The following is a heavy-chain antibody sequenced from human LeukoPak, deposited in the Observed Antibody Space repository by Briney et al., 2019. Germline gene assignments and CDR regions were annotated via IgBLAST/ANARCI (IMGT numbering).Heavy chain of an antibody. CDR3: AGSTAGGGLESDY. D-gene: IGHD3-10*01. V-gene: IGHV1-18*04. J-gene: IGHJ4*02. CDR2: ISAYNGNT. CDR1: GYTFTSYY. Sequence: ASVKVSCKASGYTFTSYYMHWVRQAPGQGLEWMGWISAYNGNTNYAQKLQGRVTMTTDTSTSTAYMELRSLRSDDTAVYYCAGSTAGGGLESDYWGQGTLVTVSS.